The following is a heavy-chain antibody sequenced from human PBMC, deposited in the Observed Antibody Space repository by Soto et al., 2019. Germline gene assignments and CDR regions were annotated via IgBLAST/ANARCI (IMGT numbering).Heavy chain of an antibody. V-gene: IGHV1-69*13. CDR1: GGTFSSYA. J-gene: IGHJ5*02. CDR2: IIPIFGTA. D-gene: IGHD3-3*01. CDR3: ARALRFLEWLFAFDP. Sequence: SVKVSCKASGGTFSSYAISWVRQAPGQGLEWMGGIIPIFGTANYAQKFQGRVTITAGESTSTAYMELSSLRSEDTAVYYCARALRFLEWLFAFDPWGQGTLVTVSS.